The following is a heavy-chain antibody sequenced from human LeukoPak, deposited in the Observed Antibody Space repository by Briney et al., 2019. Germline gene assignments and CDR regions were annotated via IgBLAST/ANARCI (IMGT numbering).Heavy chain of an antibody. Sequence: SQTLSLTCTVPGGSISSGTSHWNWIRQHPGKGLEWIGCIHPTGSAHYNPSLLGRVTISVDTSKNHFSLNLNSVTAADTAVYYCATGGDRNKVGYWGQGTLVTVSS. CDR2: IHPTGSA. CDR3: ATGGDRNKVGY. D-gene: IGHD1-14*01. CDR1: GGSISSGTSH. J-gene: IGHJ4*02. V-gene: IGHV4-31*03.